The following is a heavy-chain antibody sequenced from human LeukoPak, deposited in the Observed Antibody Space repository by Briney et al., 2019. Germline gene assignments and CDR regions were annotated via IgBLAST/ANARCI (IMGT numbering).Heavy chain of an antibody. V-gene: IGHV3-11*03. Sequence: GGSLRLSCAASGFIFSDYYMTWIRQAPGKGLEGVSHISTSSSYTNYADSVKGRFTISRDNVKNSLYLQMNSLRADDTAVYFCARHYCTSTSCYAIFDYWGQGTLVTVSS. D-gene: IGHD2-2*01. CDR1: GFIFSDYY. CDR3: ARHYCTSTSCYAIFDY. J-gene: IGHJ4*02. CDR2: ISTSSSYT.